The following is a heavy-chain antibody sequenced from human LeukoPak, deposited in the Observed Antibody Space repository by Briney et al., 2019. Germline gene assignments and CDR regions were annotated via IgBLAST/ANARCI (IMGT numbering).Heavy chain of an antibody. D-gene: IGHD5-18*01. V-gene: IGHV4-59*08. CDR2: IYYSGST. CDR1: GGSISSYY. CDR3: ARHALSDTAITD. Sequence: PETLSLTCTVSGGSISSYYWSWIRQPPGKGLEWIGYIYYSGSTNYNPSLKSRVTISVDTSKNQFSLKLSSVTAADTAVYYCARHALSDTAITDWGQGTLVTVSS. J-gene: IGHJ4*02.